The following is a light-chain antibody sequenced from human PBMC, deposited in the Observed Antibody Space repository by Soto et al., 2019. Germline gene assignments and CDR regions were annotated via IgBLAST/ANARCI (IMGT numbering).Light chain of an antibody. Sequence: DIQMTQSPSSLSAFVGDRVTITCRASQGISNYLAWYQQKPGRVPTLLIYAASTLRSGVPSRFSGRGSGTDFTLTISSLQPEDVASYYCQEYKTAPFIFGPGTKVDIK. CDR3: QEYKTAPFI. V-gene: IGKV1-27*01. CDR1: QGISNY. J-gene: IGKJ3*01. CDR2: AAS.